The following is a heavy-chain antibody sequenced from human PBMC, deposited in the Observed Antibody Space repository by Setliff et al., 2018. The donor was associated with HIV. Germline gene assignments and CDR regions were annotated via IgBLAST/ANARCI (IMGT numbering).Heavy chain of an antibody. CDR2: FMYTDIHYVNYLN. CDR3: ARARSNWYNVRPYYFDL. Sequence: SETLSLTCAVSGASFVGDNHWSWIRQTPERGLEWIAYFMYTDIHYVNYLNYRNPSLASRLSIPVDKSKNQFSLTLSSVTAADTAVYYCARARSNWYNVRPYYFDLWGQGTPVTVSS. J-gene: IGHJ4*02. CDR1: GASFVGDNH. D-gene: IGHD1-1*01. V-gene: IGHV4-30-4*01.